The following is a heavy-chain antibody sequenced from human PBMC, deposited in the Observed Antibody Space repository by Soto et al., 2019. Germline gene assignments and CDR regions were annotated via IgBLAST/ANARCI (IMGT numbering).Heavy chain of an antibody. D-gene: IGHD5-12*01. V-gene: IGHV3-7*01. Sequence: LRLSCAASGFTFSGYWMSWVRQAPGKGLEWVANIKQDGSEKYYVDSVKGRFTISRDNAKNSLYLQMNSLRAEDTAVYYCARLANYYYYYMDVWGKGTTVTVSS. CDR1: GFTFSGYW. J-gene: IGHJ6*03. CDR3: ARLANYYYYYMDV. CDR2: IKQDGSEK.